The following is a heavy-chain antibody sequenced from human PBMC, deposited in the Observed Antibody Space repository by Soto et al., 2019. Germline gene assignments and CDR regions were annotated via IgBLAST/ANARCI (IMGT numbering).Heavy chain of an antibody. CDR3: AREAIGGSPAFDI. CDR2: ISYDGSNK. J-gene: IGHJ3*02. D-gene: IGHD2-15*01. V-gene: IGHV3-30-3*01. CDR1: GFTFSSYA. Sequence: PGGSLRLSCAASGFTFSSYAMHWVRQAPGKGLEWVAVISYDGSNKYYAGSVKGRFTISRDNSKNTLYLQMNSLRAEDTAVYYCAREAIGGSPAFDIWGQGTMVTVAS.